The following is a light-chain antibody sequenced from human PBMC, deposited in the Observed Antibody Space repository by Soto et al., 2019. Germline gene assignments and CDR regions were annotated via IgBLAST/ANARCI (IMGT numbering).Light chain of an antibody. Sequence: EIVLTQSPGTLSLSPGERATLSCRASQSVSSSYLAWYQQKPGQAPRLLIYGASSRATGIPDRFSGSGSGTHFTLTISRLQPEDFATYFCQQSYSTPPWTSGQGTKVDIK. CDR1: QSVSSSY. CDR2: GAS. V-gene: IGKV3-20*01. J-gene: IGKJ1*01. CDR3: QQSYSTPPWT.